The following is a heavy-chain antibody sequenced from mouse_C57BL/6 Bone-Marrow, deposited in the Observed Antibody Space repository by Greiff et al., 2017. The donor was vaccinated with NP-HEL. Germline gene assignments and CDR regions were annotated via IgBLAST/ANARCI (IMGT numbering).Heavy chain of an antibody. Sequence: EVQLQQSGAELVRPGASVKLSCTASGFTITDYYMHWVKQRPEQGLEWIGRIDPEDGDTEYAPKFQGKATMTADTSSNAAYLQLSSLTSEDTAVYCCTTVYAMDYGCQGTAVTVTA. CDR2: IDPEDGDT. V-gene: IGHV14-1*01. J-gene: IGHJ4*01. CDR1: GFTITDYY. CDR3: TTVYAMDY.